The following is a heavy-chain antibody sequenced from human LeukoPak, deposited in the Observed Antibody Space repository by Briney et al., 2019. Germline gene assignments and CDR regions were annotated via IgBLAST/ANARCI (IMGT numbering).Heavy chain of an antibody. CDR1: GFTFSSYA. Sequence: GGSLRLSCAASGFTFSSYAMSWVRQAPGKGLEWVSSISSSSSYIYYADSVKGRFTISRDNAKNSLYLQMNSLRAEDTAVYYCARVGAQGGEYSSSWDWFYFDYWGQGTLVTVSS. CDR2: ISSSSSYI. D-gene: IGHD6-13*01. V-gene: IGHV3-21*01. J-gene: IGHJ4*02. CDR3: ARVGAQGGEYSSSWDWFYFDY.